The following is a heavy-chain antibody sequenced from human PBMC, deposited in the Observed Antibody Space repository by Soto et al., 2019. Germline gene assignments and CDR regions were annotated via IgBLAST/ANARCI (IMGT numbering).Heavy chain of an antibody. D-gene: IGHD3-3*01. CDR2: IIPIFGTA. CDR1: GGTFSSYA. Sequence: SVKVSCKASGGTFSSYAISWVRQAPGQGLDWMGGIIPIFGTANYAQRFQGRVTITADESTSTAYMELSSLRSEDTAVYYCAREDPRGYDFWSGYYIFDYWGQGTLVTVSS. J-gene: IGHJ4*02. CDR3: AREDPRGYDFWSGYYIFDY. V-gene: IGHV1-69*13.